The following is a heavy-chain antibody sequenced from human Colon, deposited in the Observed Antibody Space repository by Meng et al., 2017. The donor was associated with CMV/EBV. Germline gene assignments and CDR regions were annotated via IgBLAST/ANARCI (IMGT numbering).Heavy chain of an antibody. CDR2: INSRGSTT. D-gene: IGHD1-14*01. CDR1: GFTFSDYE. Sequence: GESLKISCGASGFTFSDYEMNWVRQAPGKGLEWISYINSRGSTTSYADSVKGRFTVSRDNAKNSLYLQMNSLRAEDTAVYYCVTGRAAALDYWGQGTLVTVSS. V-gene: IGHV3-48*03. J-gene: IGHJ4*02. CDR3: VTGRAAALDY.